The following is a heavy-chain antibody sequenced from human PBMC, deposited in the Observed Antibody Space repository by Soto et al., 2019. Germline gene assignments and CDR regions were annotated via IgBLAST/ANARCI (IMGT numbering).Heavy chain of an antibody. D-gene: IGHD5-18*01. Sequence: PGGSLRLSCAASGFTFSSYSMNWVRQAPGKGLEWFSSISSSSSYIYYADSVKGRFTISRDNAKNSLYLQMNSLRAEDTAVYYCARDQPGYSYGYGLGYWGQGTLVTV. CDR1: GFTFSSYS. V-gene: IGHV3-21*01. J-gene: IGHJ4*02. CDR2: ISSSSSYI. CDR3: ARDQPGYSYGYGLGY.